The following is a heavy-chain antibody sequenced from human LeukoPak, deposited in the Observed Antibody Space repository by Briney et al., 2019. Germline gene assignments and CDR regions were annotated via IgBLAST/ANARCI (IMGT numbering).Heavy chain of an antibody. D-gene: IGHD5-24*01. CDR2: IYYSGST. J-gene: IGHJ4*02. Sequence: PSETLSLTCTVSGGSISSDTYYWGWIRQPPGKGLEWIGSIYYSGSTYYNPSLKSRVTISVDTTKNQVSLKLTSVTAADTAVYYCARHEEEDGYNAKTVDYWGQGTLVTVSS. CDR3: ARHEEEDGYNAKTVDY. V-gene: IGHV4-39*01. CDR1: GGSISSDTYY.